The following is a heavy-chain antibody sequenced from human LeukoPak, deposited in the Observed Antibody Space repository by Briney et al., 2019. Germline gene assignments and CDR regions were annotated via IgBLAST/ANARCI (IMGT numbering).Heavy chain of an antibody. Sequence: GESLKISCKVSGYTFSSYWIGWVRQMPGKGLEWMGIIYPGDSDTRYSPSFQGQVTISADRSISTAYLQWSSLKASDIAMYYCARSTGGTGPADYWGQGTLVTVSS. CDR2: IYPGDSDT. J-gene: IGHJ4*02. CDR3: ARSTGGTGPADY. V-gene: IGHV5-51*01. CDR1: GYTFSSYW. D-gene: IGHD2-8*02.